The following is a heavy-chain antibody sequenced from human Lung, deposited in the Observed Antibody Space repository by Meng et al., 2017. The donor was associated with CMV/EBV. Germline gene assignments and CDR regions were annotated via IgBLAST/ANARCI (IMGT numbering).Heavy chain of an antibody. J-gene: IGHJ4*02. CDR2: IWYDGTNK. CDR1: GFTFSKFA. CDR3: VQDGRRCDTGNCYPFYYFDY. D-gene: IGHD2-15*01. Sequence: GESLKISCGTSGFTFSKFAMHWVRQPPGKGLEWVAGIWYDGTNKYYADFVEGRFTVSKDFSRNTLSLQMNKLRVEYTAVYYCVQDGRRCDTGNCYPFYYFDYWGLGALVTVSS. V-gene: IGHV3-33*06.